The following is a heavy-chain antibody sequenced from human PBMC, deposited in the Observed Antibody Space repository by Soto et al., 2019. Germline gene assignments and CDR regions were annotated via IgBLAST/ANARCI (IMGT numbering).Heavy chain of an antibody. CDR1: GFTFSSYA. CDR2: IRVSGGSV. CDR3: ARHFSDYWSQFDS. V-gene: IGHV3-23*01. Sequence: EVHLLESGGGLVQPGESLRLSCAASGFTFSSYAMSWVRQAPGKGLEWVSSIRVSGGSVYYAASLKGRFTISRDNSKNTLYLQMNSLSTKDTAVYYCARHFSDYWSQFDSWGQGALVTVSS. D-gene: IGHD3-3*01. J-gene: IGHJ4*02.